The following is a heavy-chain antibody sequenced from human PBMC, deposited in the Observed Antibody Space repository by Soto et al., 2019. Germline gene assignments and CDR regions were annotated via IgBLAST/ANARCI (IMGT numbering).Heavy chain of an antibody. CDR1: GGTFSSYS. CDR2: IIPIFGTA. V-gene: IGHV1-69*06. J-gene: IGHJ6*02. CDR3: ARVLGSGYYTYYYGMDV. D-gene: IGHD3-3*01. Sequence: SVEVSCKASGGTFSSYSISWVRQAPGQGLEWMGGIIPIFGTANYAQKFQGRVTITADKSTSTAYMELSSLRSEDTAVYYCARVLGSGYYTYYYGMDVWGQGTTVTVSS.